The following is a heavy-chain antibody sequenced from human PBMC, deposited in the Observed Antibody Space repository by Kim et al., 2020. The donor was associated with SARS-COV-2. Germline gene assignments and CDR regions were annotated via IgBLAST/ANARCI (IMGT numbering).Heavy chain of an antibody. D-gene: IGHD5-12*01. CDR3: AKGRGGYNSYFDY. CDR1: RFTFSGYG. CDR2: ISYDGINK. Sequence: GGSLRLSCAASRFTFSGYGMHWVRQAPGKGLEWVAVISYDGINKYYADSVKGRFTISRDNSKNTLYLQMNSLRAEDTAVYYCAKGRGGYNSYFDYWGQGTLVTVSS. V-gene: IGHV3-30*18. J-gene: IGHJ4*02.